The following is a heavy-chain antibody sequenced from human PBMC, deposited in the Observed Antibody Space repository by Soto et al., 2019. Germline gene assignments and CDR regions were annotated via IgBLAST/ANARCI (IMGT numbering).Heavy chain of an antibody. D-gene: IGHD3-22*01. CDR2: ISTYNGDT. J-gene: IGHJ4*02. Sequence: QVQLVQSGAEVKKPGDSVRVSCKASGYTFTSYGITWVRQSPGQGLEWMGWISTYNGDTKYSKKVQGRVTMTADTSTSTAYMDLRSLGSDDTAVYYCARAGQYYDSSGYANWGQGTLVTVSS. V-gene: IGHV1-18*01. CDR3: ARAGQYYDSSGYAN. CDR1: GYTFTSYG.